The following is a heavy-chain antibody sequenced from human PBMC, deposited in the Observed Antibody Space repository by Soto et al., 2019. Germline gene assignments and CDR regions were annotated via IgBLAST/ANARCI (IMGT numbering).Heavy chain of an antibody. V-gene: IGHV3-21*01. CDR3: ARDLAQHGQYYYGMDV. D-gene: IGHD3-16*01. CDR1: GFTFSSYS. CDR2: ISSSSSYI. J-gene: IGHJ6*02. Sequence: SGGSLRLSCAASGFTFSSYSMNWVRQAPGKGLEWVSSISSSSSYIYYADSVKGRFTISRDNAKNSLYLQMNSLRAEDTAVYYCARDLAQHGQYYYGMDVWGQGTTVTVSS.